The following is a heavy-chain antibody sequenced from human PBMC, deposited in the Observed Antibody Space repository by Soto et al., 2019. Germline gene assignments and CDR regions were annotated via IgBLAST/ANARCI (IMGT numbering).Heavy chain of an antibody. CDR1: GFTFSSYW. D-gene: IGHD7-27*01. CDR2: IKQDGSEK. CDR3: ARDQRGTPFGRYYYGMDV. V-gene: IGHV3-7*03. J-gene: IGHJ6*02. Sequence: EVQLVESGGGLVQPGGSLRLSCAASGFTFSSYWMSWVRQAPGKGLEWVANIKQDGSEKYYVDSVKGRFTISRDNAKNSLYLQMNSLRAEDTAVYYCARDQRGTPFGRYYYGMDVWGQGTTVTVSS.